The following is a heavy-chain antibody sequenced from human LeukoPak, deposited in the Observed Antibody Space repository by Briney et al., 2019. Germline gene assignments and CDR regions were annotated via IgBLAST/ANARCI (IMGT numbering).Heavy chain of an antibody. CDR1: GGSISSSSYY. J-gene: IGHJ4*02. D-gene: IGHD3-22*01. CDR2: IYHSGST. Sequence: SETLSLTCTVSGGSISSSSYYWGWIRQPPGKGLEWIGYIYHSGSTYYNPSLKSRVTISVDRSKNQFSLKLSSVTAADTAVYYCARVYDSSGYQYYFDYWGQGTLVTVSS. V-gene: IGHV4-39*07. CDR3: ARVYDSSGYQYYFDY.